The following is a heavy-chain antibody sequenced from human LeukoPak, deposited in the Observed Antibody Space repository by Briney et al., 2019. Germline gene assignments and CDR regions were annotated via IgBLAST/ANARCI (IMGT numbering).Heavy chain of an antibody. CDR3: AKDRDYYDSSGLGY. D-gene: IGHD3-22*01. Sequence: GGSLRLSCAASGFTFSSYGMHWVRQAPGKGLEWVAVISYDGSNKYYADSVKGRFTISRDNSKNTLYLQMNSLRAEDTAVYYCAKDRDYYDSSGLGYWGQGTLVTVSS. V-gene: IGHV3-30*18. CDR1: GFTFSSYG. J-gene: IGHJ4*02. CDR2: ISYDGSNK.